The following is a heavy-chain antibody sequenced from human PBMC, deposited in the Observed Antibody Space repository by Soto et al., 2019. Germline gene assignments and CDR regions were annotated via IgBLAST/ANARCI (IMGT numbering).Heavy chain of an antibody. J-gene: IGHJ3*02. Sequence: SVKVSCKASGGTFSSYTISWVRQAPGQGLEWMGRIIPILGIANYAQKFQGRVTITADKSTSTAYMELSSLRSEDTAVYYCARDPPNYRSDAFDIWGQGTMVTVSS. V-gene: IGHV1-69*04. CDR3: ARDPPNYRSDAFDI. CDR2: IIPILGIA. D-gene: IGHD4-4*01. CDR1: GGTFSSYT.